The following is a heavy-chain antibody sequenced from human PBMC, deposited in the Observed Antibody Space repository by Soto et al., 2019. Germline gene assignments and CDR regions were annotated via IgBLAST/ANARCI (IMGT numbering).Heavy chain of an antibody. Sequence: QVQLQESGPGLVKPSQTLSLTCTVSGGSTSSGGYYWSWIRQHPGKGLEWIGYIYYSGSTYYNPSLKSRVTISVDTSKNQFSLKLSSVTAADTAVYYCARVSVQLWLSWYFDLWGRGTLVTVSS. V-gene: IGHV4-31*03. D-gene: IGHD5-18*01. CDR2: IYYSGST. CDR1: GGSTSSGGYY. CDR3: ARVSVQLWLSWYFDL. J-gene: IGHJ2*01.